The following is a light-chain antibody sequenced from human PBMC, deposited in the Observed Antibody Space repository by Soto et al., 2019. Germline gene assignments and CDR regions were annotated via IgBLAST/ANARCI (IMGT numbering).Light chain of an antibody. CDR2: GAS. CDR3: QQYDSTPWT. J-gene: IGKJ1*01. Sequence: EIVLTQSPGTLSLSPGERAALSCRASQSLSTNSLAWYQQKPGHGPRLLIYGASRRATGIPDRFSASESGTDFRLTISSLEPEDFAVYFCQQYDSTPWTFGQGTRVESK. CDR1: QSLSTNS. V-gene: IGKV3-20*01.